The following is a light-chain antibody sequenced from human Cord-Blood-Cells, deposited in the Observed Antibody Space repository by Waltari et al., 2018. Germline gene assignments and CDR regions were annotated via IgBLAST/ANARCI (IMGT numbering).Light chain of an antibody. CDR3: MQRTHWPPT. CDR2: KVS. CDR1: QSLVYSDGNTY. Sequence: DVVMTQSPLSLPVTLGQPASISCRSRQSLVYSDGNTYLNWFQQRPGQSPRRLMYKVSNRDSGVPDRFSGSGSRTDFTLKISRVEAEDVGVYYGMQRTHWPPTFRHGTKGEIK. V-gene: IGKV2-30*01. J-gene: IGKJ1*01.